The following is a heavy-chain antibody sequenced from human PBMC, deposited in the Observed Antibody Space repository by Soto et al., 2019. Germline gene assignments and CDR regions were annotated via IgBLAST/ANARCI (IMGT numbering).Heavy chain of an antibody. CDR3: ARGHYDYIWGSYRFSQDAFDI. D-gene: IGHD3-16*02. CDR2: MNPNSGNT. V-gene: IGHV1-8*01. J-gene: IGHJ3*02. Sequence: ASVKVSCKASGYTFTSYDINWVRQATGQGLERMGWMNPNSGNTGYAQKFQGRVTMTRNTSISTAYMELSSLRSEDTAVYYCARGHYDYIWGSYRFSQDAFDIWGQGTMVTVSS. CDR1: GYTFTSYD.